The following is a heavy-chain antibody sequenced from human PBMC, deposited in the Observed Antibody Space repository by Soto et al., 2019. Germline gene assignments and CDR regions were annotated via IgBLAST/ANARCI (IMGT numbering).Heavy chain of an antibody. CDR3: ARDLISAAAGWFDP. CDR2: IYYSGST. D-gene: IGHD6-13*01. CDR1: GGSISSGGYY. V-gene: IGHV4-31*03. J-gene: IGHJ5*02. Sequence: PSETLSLTCTVSGGSISSGGYYWSWIRQHPGKGLEWIGYIYYSGSTYYDPSLKSRVTISVDTSKNQFSLKLSSVTAADTAVYYCARDLISAAAGWFDPWGQGTLVTVSS.